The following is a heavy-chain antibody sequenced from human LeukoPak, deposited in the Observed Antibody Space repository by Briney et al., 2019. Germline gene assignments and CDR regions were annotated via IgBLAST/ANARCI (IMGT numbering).Heavy chain of an antibody. Sequence: SETLSLTCTVSGGSISSYYWSWIRQPPGKGLEWIGYIYYSGSTNYNPSLKSRVTISVDTSKNQFSLKLSSVTAADTAVYYCARGSMYYYDSSGCYYDYWGQGTLVTVSS. V-gene: IGHV4-59*01. J-gene: IGHJ4*02. CDR3: ARGSMYYYDSSGCYYDY. D-gene: IGHD3-22*01. CDR1: GGSISSYY. CDR2: IYYSGST.